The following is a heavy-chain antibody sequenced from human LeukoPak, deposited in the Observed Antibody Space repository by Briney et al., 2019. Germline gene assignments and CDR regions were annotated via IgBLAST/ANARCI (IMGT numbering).Heavy chain of an antibody. Sequence: SETLSLTCTVSGGSISSYYWSWIRQPPGKGLEWIGYIHYSGSTNYNPSLKSRVTISVDTSKNQFSLKLSSVTAADTAVYYCARDLRTGLTTGMDVWGQGTTVTVSS. CDR3: ARDLRTGLTTGMDV. D-gene: IGHD4-11*01. J-gene: IGHJ6*02. CDR1: GGSISSYY. V-gene: IGHV4-59*01. CDR2: IHYSGST.